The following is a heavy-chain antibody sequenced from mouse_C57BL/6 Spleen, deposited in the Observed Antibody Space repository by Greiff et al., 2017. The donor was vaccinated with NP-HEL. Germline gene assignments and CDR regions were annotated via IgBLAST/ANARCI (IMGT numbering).Heavy chain of an antibody. CDR3: ARRITTVVGRYFDV. CDR1: GYTFTDYN. Sequence: EVQLQQSGPELVKPGASVKIPCKASGYTFTDYNMDWVKQSHGKSLEWIGDINPNNGGTIYNQKFKGKATLTVDKSSSTAYMALRSLTSEDTAVYYCARRITTVVGRYFDVWGTGTTVTVSS. V-gene: IGHV1-18*01. D-gene: IGHD1-1*01. CDR2: INPNNGGT. J-gene: IGHJ1*03.